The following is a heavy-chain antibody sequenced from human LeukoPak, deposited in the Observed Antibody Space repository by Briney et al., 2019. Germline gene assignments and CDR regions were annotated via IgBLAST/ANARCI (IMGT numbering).Heavy chain of an antibody. CDR2: INAGNGNT. J-gene: IGHJ6*04. Sequence: AASVKLSCKASGYTFTSYAMHWVRQAPGQRLEWMGWINAGNGNTKYSQKFQGRVTITRDTSASTAYMELSSLRSEDTAVYYCARDGLSTTGTTWEDYYYGMDVWGKGTTVTVSS. V-gene: IGHV1-3*01. CDR3: ARDGLSTTGTTWEDYYYGMDV. D-gene: IGHD1-1*01. CDR1: GYTFTSYA.